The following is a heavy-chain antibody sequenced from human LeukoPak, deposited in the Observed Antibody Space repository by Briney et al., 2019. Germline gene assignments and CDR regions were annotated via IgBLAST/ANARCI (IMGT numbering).Heavy chain of an antibody. CDR1: GFTFSTYG. V-gene: IGHV3-23*01. D-gene: IGHD2-21*02. Sequence: PGGSLRLSCAASGFTFSTYGMSWVRQTPGKGLEWVSGISGSGGTTYYADSVKGRFTISRDNPKNTLYLQMNSVRAEDTTVYYCGRVSCDWANCPFDVWGQGTKVTVSS. CDR2: ISGSGGTT. J-gene: IGHJ3*01. CDR3: GRVSCDWANCPFDV.